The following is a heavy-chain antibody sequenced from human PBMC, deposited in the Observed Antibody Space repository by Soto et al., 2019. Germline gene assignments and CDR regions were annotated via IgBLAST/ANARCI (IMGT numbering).Heavy chain of an antibody. V-gene: IGHV1-18*01. Sequence: GASVKVSCKASGYTFTNYGISWVRQAPGQGLEWMGWISAYNGNTKYAQKLQGRVTMTTDTSTSTAYMELSSLRSEDTAVYYCARGLNGYLHYFDYWGQGTLVTAPQ. CDR2: ISAYNGNT. CDR1: GYTFTNYG. D-gene: IGHD5-18*01. J-gene: IGHJ4*02. CDR3: ARGLNGYLHYFDY.